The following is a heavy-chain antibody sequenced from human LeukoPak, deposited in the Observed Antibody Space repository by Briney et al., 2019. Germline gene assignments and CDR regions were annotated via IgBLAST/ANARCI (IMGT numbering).Heavy chain of an antibody. CDR1: GGSFSGYY. D-gene: IGHD3-10*01. V-gene: IGHV4-34*01. Sequence: SETLSLTCAVYGGSFSGYYWSWIRQPPGKGLEWIGEINHSGSTNYNPSLKSRVTISVDTSKNQFSLKLSSVTAADTAVYYCATLDGYYYGSRVFDYWGQGTLVTVSS. CDR3: ATLDGYYYGSRVFDY. CDR2: INHSGST. J-gene: IGHJ4*02.